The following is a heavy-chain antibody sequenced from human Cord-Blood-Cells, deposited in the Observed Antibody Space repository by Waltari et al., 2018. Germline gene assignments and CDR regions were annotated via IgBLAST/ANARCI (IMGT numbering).Heavy chain of an antibody. CDR1: GGSFSGYY. D-gene: IGHD6-13*01. J-gene: IGHJ4*02. V-gene: IGHV4-34*01. CDR2: INHMGST. CDR3: ARGGGIAAAGTYQLNY. Sequence: QVQLQQWGAGLLKPSETLSLTCAVYGGSFSGYYWSWIRQPPGKGLELIGEINHMGSTNYNPSLKSRVTMSVDTSKNQFSLKLSSVTAADTAVYYCARGGGIAAAGTYQLNYWGQGTLVTVSS.